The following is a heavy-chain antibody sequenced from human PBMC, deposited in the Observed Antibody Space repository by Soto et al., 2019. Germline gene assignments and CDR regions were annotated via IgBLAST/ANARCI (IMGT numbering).Heavy chain of an antibody. Sequence: GGSLRLSCAASGFTFSDYYMSWIRQAPGKGLEWVSYISSSGSTIYYADSVKGRFTISRDNAKNSLYLQMNSLRAEDTAVYYCARGDQWLAHDAFDIWGQGTMVTVSS. J-gene: IGHJ3*02. V-gene: IGHV3-11*01. CDR2: ISSSGSTI. CDR1: GFTFSDYY. D-gene: IGHD6-19*01. CDR3: ARGDQWLAHDAFDI.